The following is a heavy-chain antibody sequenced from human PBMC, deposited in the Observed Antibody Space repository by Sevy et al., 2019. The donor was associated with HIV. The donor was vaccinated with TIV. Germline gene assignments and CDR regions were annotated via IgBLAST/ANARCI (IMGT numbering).Heavy chain of an antibody. D-gene: IGHD7-27*01. CDR1: GFTFSSYR. CDR2: ISGLSNYI. CDR3: AKALINWDGLDV. J-gene: IGHJ6*02. V-gene: IGHV3-21*01. Sequence: GGSLRLSCAASGFTFSSYRINWVRQAPGKGLEWVSSISGLSNYIFYSDSVKGQFTISRDNAKNSVYLQMNSLRAEDTAVYFCAKALINWDGLDVWGQGTTVTVSS.